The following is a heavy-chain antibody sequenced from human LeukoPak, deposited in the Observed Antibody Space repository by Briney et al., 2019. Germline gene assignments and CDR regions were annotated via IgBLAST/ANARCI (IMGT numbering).Heavy chain of an antibody. CDR1: GFTFSIYS. Sequence: GGSLRLSCAASGFTFSIYSMNWVRQAPGKGLEWVSSISSSSSYIYYADSVKGRFTISRDNAKNSLYLQMNSLRAEDTAVYYCASTAAAGTDFDYWGQGTLVTVSS. CDR3: ASTAAAGTDFDY. D-gene: IGHD6-13*01. J-gene: IGHJ4*02. CDR2: ISSSSSYI. V-gene: IGHV3-21*01.